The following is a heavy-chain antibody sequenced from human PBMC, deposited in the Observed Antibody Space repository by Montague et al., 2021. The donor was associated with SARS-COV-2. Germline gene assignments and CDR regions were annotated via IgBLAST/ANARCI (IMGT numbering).Heavy chain of an antibody. J-gene: IGHJ4*02. CDR1: GGSISTDNW. CDR2: IFHSGRT. CDR3: ARDSQRSHFDY. Sequence: TLSLTGAVSGGSISTDNWWSWVRRPPGKGLEWIGEIFHSGRTNYNPSLKSRVTISVDRSNNQFSLELSSVTAADTAIYYCARDSQRSHFDYWGQGILVTVSS. V-gene: IGHV4-4*02. D-gene: IGHD6-25*01.